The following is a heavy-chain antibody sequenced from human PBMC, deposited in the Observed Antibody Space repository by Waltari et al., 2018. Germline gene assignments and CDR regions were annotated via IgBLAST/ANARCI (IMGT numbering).Heavy chain of an antibody. J-gene: IGHJ4*02. CDR2: INQSGST. CDR3: ARLNWNYARRDY. CDR1: GGSFSGYY. Sequence: QVQLQQWGAGLLKPSETLSLTCAVYGGSFSGYYWSWIRQPPGKGLEWIGEINQSGSTNYNPSLKSRVTISVETSKNQCSLKLSSVTAADTAVYYCARLNWNYARRDYWGQGTLVTVSS. V-gene: IGHV4-34*01. D-gene: IGHD1-7*01.